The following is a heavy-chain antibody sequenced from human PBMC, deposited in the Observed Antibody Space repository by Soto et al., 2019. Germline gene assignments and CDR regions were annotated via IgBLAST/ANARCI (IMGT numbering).Heavy chain of an antibody. V-gene: IGHV3-23*01. D-gene: IGHD1-1*01. CDR1: GFTFITYD. J-gene: IGHJ4*02. Sequence: EVQLLESGGGSVQPGGSLRLSCAASGFTFITYDMTWVRQAPGKGLEWVSVSRGSDGSTYYADSVKGRFTISRDNSKYTVYLQMNSLRADDTAIYYCVKGNRGDYWGQGTLVTVSS. CDR2: SRGSDGST. CDR3: VKGNRGDY.